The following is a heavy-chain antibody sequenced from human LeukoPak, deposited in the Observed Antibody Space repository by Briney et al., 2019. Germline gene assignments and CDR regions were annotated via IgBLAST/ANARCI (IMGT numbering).Heavy chain of an antibody. CDR1: GYTFTGYY. CDR2: INPNSGGT. D-gene: IGHD3-3*01. Sequence: ASVKVSCKASGYTFTGYYMHWVRQAPGQGLEWMGWINPNSGGTNYAQKFQGRVTMTRDTSISTAYRELSGLRSDDTAVYYCARSYYDFWSGDYWGQGTLVTVSS. CDR3: ARSYYDFWSGDY. J-gene: IGHJ4*02. V-gene: IGHV1-2*02.